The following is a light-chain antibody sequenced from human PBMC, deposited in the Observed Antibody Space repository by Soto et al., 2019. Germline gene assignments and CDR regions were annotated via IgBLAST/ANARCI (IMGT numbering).Light chain of an antibody. Sequence: QSALTQPASVSGSPGHAITISCTGSSSDVGAYNYVSWYHHHPDKAPKLVIYDVTNRPSGVSNRFSGSKSGNTASLTISGRKAEDEADYYCNSYTSSTTPYVFGTGTKVTVL. CDR2: DVT. V-gene: IGLV2-14*03. CDR3: NSYTSSTTPYV. CDR1: SSDVGAYNY. J-gene: IGLJ1*01.